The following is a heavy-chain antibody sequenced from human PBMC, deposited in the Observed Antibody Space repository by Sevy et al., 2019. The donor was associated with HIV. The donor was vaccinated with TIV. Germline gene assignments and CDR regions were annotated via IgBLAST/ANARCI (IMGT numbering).Heavy chain of an antibody. CDR2: INHSGST. CDR1: GGSFSGYY. Sequence: SETLSLTCAVYGGSFSGYYWSWIRQPPGKGLEWIGEINHSGSTNYNPSLKSRVTISVDTSKNQFSLKLSSVTAADTAVYYCASARGDSGYDFDYWGQRTLVTVSS. CDR3: ASARGDSGYDFDY. D-gene: IGHD5-12*01. J-gene: IGHJ4*02. V-gene: IGHV4-34*01.